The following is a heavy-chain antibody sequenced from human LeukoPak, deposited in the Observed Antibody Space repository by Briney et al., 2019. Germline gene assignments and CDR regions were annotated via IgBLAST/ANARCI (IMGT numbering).Heavy chain of an antibody. D-gene: IGHD3-10*01. J-gene: IGHJ4*02. CDR2: ISSSSSYI. Sequence: GGSLRLSCAASGFTFSSYSMSWVRQAPGKGLEWVSSISSSSSYIYYADSVKGRFTISRDNAKNSLYLQMNSLRAEDTAVYYCASEILLWFGEITNDYWGQGTLVTVSS. CDR1: GFTFSSYS. V-gene: IGHV3-21*01. CDR3: ASEILLWFGEITNDY.